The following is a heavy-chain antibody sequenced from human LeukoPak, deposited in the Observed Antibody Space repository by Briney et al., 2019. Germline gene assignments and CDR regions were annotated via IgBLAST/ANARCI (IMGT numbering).Heavy chain of an antibody. CDR1: GYTFTSYA. J-gene: IGHJ4*02. CDR2: INAGNGNT. D-gene: IGHD6-13*01. CDR3: ARESSAAGTPFGFDY. Sequence: ASVKVSCKASGYTFTSYAMHWVRQAPGQRLEWMGWINAGNGNTKYSQEFQARVTITRDTSASTAYMELSSLRSEDMAVYYCARESSAAGTPFGFDYWGQGTLVTVSS. V-gene: IGHV1-3*03.